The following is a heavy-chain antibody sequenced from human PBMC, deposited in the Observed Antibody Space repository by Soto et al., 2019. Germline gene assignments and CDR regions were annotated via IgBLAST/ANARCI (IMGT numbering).Heavy chain of an antibody. CDR2: INPSGGST. V-gene: IGHV1-46*01. CDR1: GYTFTSYY. J-gene: IGHJ6*02. D-gene: IGHD3-9*01. Sequence: ASVKVSCKASGYTFTSYYMHWVRQAPGQGLEWMGIINPSGGSTSYAQKFQGRVTMTRDTSTSTVYMELSSLRSEDTAVYYCARDGSGFWSGYYDILTGYPSRGMDVWGQGTTVTVSS. CDR3: ARDGSGFWSGYYDILTGYPSRGMDV.